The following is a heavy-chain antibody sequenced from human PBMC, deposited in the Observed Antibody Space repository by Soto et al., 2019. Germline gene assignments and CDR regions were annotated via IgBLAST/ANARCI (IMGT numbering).Heavy chain of an antibody. CDR1: GFTFSNYV. V-gene: IGHV3-23*01. Sequence: GGSLRLSCAASGFTFSNYVISWVRQAPGKGLEWVSGISGTEGITYFSDSVMGRFSISRDNSKNTLYLQMNSLRAEDTAVYYCAKSGHGWELVRCFFDYWGQGTLVTVSS. CDR2: ISGTEGIT. CDR3: AKSGHGWELVRCFFDY. J-gene: IGHJ4*02. D-gene: IGHD1-26*01.